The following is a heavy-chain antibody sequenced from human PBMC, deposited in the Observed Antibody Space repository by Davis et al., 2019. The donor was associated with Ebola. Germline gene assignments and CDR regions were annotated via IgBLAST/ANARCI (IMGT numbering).Heavy chain of an antibody. CDR2: LSITGLT. Sequence: PGGSLRLSCAASGFTFDQYAMTWVRQAPGKGLEWISDLSITGLTNYADAVKGRFTISRDTSKNTLYLQMNSLRAEDTAIYYCAKDIQGGSSYLDYWGQGTLVTVSS. V-gene: IGHV3-23*01. J-gene: IGHJ4*02. CDR3: AKDIQGGSSYLDY. D-gene: IGHD3-16*01. CDR1: GFTFDQYA.